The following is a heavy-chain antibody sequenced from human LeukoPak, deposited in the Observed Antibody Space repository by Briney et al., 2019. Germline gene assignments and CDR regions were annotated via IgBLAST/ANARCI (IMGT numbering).Heavy chain of an antibody. CDR1: GGSISSYY. D-gene: IGHD3-22*01. CDR3: ARRLEYYDSSGYYRNYNWFDP. Sequence: PSETLSLTCTVSGGSISSYYWSWIRQPPGKGLEWIGYIYYSGSTNYNPSLKSRVTISVDTSKNQFSLKLSSVTAEDTAVYYCARRLEYYDSSGYYRNYNWFDPWGQGTLVTVSS. CDR2: IYYSGST. V-gene: IGHV4-59*01. J-gene: IGHJ5*02.